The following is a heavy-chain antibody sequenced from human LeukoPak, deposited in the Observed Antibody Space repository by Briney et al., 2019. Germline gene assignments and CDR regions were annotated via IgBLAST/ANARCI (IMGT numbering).Heavy chain of an antibody. J-gene: IGHJ4*02. CDR1: GDSIRKDNW. CDR2: IYDSGKT. Sequence: SETLSLTCSVSGDSIRKDNWWTWGRRAPGKGLEGLGEIYDSGKTNYHPSLRSRIAISIDTAKRQFSLELTAVTAADTAVYYCANHYSGYIDYWGQGTLVTVSS. V-gene: IGHV4/OR15-8*02. D-gene: IGHD5-12*01. CDR3: ANHYSGYIDY.